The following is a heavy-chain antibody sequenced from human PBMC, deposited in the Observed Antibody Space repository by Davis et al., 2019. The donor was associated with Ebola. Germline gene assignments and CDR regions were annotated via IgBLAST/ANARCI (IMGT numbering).Heavy chain of an antibody. V-gene: IGHV3-30-3*01. CDR3: TRDTFGYRDF. CDR1: GFSFRNYG. CDR2: ISPDGSNR. Sequence: GESLKISCEVSGFSFRNYGMHWVRQAPGKGLQWVALISPDGSNRWYADSVRGRLTTSRDNSKNTLYLQVNSLRAEDTALYYCTRDTFGYRDFWGQGTMVTVSS. J-gene: IGHJ3*01. D-gene: IGHD2-2*03.